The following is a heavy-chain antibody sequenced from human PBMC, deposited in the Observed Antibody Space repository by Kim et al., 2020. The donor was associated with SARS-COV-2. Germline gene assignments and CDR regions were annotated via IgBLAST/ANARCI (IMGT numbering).Heavy chain of an antibody. V-gene: IGHV3-7*03. D-gene: IGHD5-12*01. CDR1: GFTFSSYW. Sequence: LSLTCAASGFTFSSYWMNWVRQAPGKGLEWVASLKQDGSQKYYVDSVKGRFTISRDNAKNSLYLQMNTLRVEDTAIYYCARGSTIYWGQGTLVTVSS. J-gene: IGHJ4*02. CDR2: LKQDGSQK. CDR3: ARGSTIY.